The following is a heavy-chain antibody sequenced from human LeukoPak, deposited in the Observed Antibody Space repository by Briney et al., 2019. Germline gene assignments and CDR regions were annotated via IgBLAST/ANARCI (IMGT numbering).Heavy chain of an antibody. V-gene: IGHV3-33*06. CDR2: IWYDGSNK. CDR1: GFTFSSYG. CDR3: AKDGVPAALSAYYFDY. J-gene: IGHJ4*02. D-gene: IGHD2-2*01. Sequence: PGRSLRLSCAASGFTFSSYGMHWVRQAPGKGLEWVAVIWYDGSNKYYADSVKGRFTISRDNSKNTLYLQMNSLRAEDTAVYYCAKDGVPAALSAYYFDYWGQGTLVTVSS.